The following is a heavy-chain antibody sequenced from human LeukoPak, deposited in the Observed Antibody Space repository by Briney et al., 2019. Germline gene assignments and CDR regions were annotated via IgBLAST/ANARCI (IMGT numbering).Heavy chain of an antibody. CDR2: IYYSGST. Sequence: SETLSLTCTVSGGSISSYYWGWIRQPPGKGLEWIGSIYYSGSTYYNPSLKSRVTISVDTSKNQFSLKLSSVTAADTAVYYCARAPPQLYSSGWYPFLYGMDVWGQGTTVTVSS. D-gene: IGHD6-19*01. V-gene: IGHV4-39*07. J-gene: IGHJ6*02. CDR3: ARAPPQLYSSGWYPFLYGMDV. CDR1: GGSISSYY.